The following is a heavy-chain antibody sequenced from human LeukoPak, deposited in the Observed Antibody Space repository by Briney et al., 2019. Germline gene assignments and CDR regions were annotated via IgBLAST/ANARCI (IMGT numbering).Heavy chain of an antibody. J-gene: IGHJ3*02. D-gene: IGHD4-23*01. CDR1: GYTITSYG. Sequence: ASVKVSCKASGYTITSYGISWVRQAPGQGLEWMGRISAYNGNTNYAQKLQGRVTMTTDTSTSTAYMELRSLRSDDTAVYYCARDPGGNGKLDAFDIWGQGTMVTVSS. V-gene: IGHV1-18*01. CDR3: ARDPGGNGKLDAFDI. CDR2: ISAYNGNT.